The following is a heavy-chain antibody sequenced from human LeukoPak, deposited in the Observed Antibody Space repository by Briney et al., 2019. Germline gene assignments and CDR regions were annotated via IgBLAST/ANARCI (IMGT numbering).Heavy chain of an antibody. V-gene: IGHV3-7*01. J-gene: IGHJ4*02. D-gene: IGHD3-10*01. CDR3: ARAGSHWHYVY. CDR1: GFTFSGFS. Sequence: PSGGSLRLSCAASGFTFSGFSMSWVRQSPTKGLEWVANIKQDGSERYYVDSVKGRFTISRDNAKNSLSLQMNNLRVEDTAVYYCARAGSHWHYVYWGLGTVVTVSS. CDR2: IKQDGSER.